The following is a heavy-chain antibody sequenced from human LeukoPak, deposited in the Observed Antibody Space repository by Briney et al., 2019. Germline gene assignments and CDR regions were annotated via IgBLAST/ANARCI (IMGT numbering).Heavy chain of an antibody. Sequence: PSETLSLTCAVSGYSISSGYYWGWIRQPPRKGLEWIGSIYHSGSTYYNPSLKSRVTISVDTSKNQFSLKLGSVTAADTAVYYCAWRGDYGGPPGAFDIWGQGTMVTVSS. CDR3: AWRGDYGGPPGAFDI. CDR2: IYHSGST. D-gene: IGHD4-23*01. V-gene: IGHV4-38-2*01. CDR1: GYSISSGYY. J-gene: IGHJ3*02.